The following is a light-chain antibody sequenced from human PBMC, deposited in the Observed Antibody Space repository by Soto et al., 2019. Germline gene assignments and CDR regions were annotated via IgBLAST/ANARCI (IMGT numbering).Light chain of an antibody. CDR1: SIDVGGYDF. CDR3: CSYADIYTYL. Sequence: QSALTQPRSVSGSPGQSVTISCTGTSIDVGGYDFVSWHQQHPGKAPKLVIYDVTKRPSGVPDRFSGSKSGNTASLTISGLQAEDEADYYCCSYADIYTYLFGTGTKLTVL. V-gene: IGLV2-11*01. J-gene: IGLJ1*01. CDR2: DVT.